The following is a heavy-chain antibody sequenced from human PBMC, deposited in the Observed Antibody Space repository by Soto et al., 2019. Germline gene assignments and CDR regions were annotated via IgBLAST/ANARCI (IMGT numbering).Heavy chain of an antibody. CDR3: ASPVLLWFGESQDLYYYMDV. CDR2: ISYDGSNK. Sequence: PGGSLRLSCAASGFTFSSYGMHWVRQAPGKGLEWVAVISYDGSNKYYADSVKGRFTISRDNSKNTLYLQMNSLRAEDTAVYYCASPVLLWFGESQDLYYYMDVWGKGTTVTVSS. V-gene: IGHV3-30*03. CDR1: GFTFSSYG. J-gene: IGHJ6*03. D-gene: IGHD3-10*01.